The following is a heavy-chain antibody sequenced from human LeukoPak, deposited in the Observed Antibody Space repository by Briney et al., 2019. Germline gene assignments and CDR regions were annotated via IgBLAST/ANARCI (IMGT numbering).Heavy chain of an antibody. CDR1: GFTFSRYA. V-gene: IGHV3-64D*09. CDR2: ISSNGGTT. Sequence: PGGSLSLSCSASGFTFSRYAMHWVRQAPGKGLEYVSAISSNGGTTYYVDSVKGRLTISRDNSKTTLYLQMSSLRAEDTAVYYCVTLTSGYYRYWGQGTLVTVSS. J-gene: IGHJ4*02. CDR3: VTLTSGYYRY. D-gene: IGHD3-22*01.